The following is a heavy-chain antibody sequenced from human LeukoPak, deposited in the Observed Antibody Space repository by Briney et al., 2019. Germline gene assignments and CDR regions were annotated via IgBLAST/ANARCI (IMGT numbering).Heavy chain of an antibody. V-gene: IGHV1-2*02. CDR3: ARVKVVVITTGIEFYFDY. CDR1: GYTFTGYY. CDR2: INPNSGGT. J-gene: IGHJ4*02. D-gene: IGHD3-22*01. Sequence: GASVKVSCKASGYTFTGYYMHWVRQAPGQGLEWMGWINPNSGGTNYAQKFQGRVTMTRDTSISTAYMELSRLRSDDTAVYYCARVKVVVITTGIEFYFDYWGQGTLVTVSS.